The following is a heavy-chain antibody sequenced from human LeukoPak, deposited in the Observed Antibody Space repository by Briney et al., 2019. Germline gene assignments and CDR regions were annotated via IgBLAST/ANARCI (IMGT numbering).Heavy chain of an antibody. Sequence: GASLQISCQGSGSIFTSYWIGWVRPLPGKGVEWMGIIYPGDSDTRYTPSFQGQVTISADKSISTAYLQWSSLKASDTAMYYCARDNDYGGNAGAFDIWGQGTMVTVSS. J-gene: IGHJ3*02. CDR3: ARDNDYGGNAGAFDI. D-gene: IGHD4-23*01. CDR2: IYPGDSDT. CDR1: GSIFTSYW. V-gene: IGHV5-51*01.